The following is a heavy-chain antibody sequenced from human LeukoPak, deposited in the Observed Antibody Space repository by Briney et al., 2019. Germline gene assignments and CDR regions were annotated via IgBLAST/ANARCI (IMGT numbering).Heavy chain of an antibody. D-gene: IGHD3-22*01. CDR2: INPNSGGT. CDR3: ARDTYYYDSSGYYYAFDI. J-gene: IGHJ3*02. V-gene: IGHV1-2*02. Sequence: ASVKVSCKASGYTFTGYYMHWVRQAPGQGLEWMGWINPNSGGTNYAQKFQGRVTMTRDTSISTAYMELSRLRSDDTAVYYCARDTYYYDSSGYYYAFDIWYQGTMVTVSS. CDR1: GYTFTGYY.